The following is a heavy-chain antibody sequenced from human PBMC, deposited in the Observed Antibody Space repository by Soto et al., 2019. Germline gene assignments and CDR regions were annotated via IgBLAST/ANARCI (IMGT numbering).Heavy chain of an antibody. D-gene: IGHD3-22*01. CDR2: ISYDGSNK. CDR3: ARDGYFDDSNGYFDY. Sequence: GGSLRLSCAASGFTFSSYAMHWVRQAPGKGLEWVAVISYDGSNKYYADSVKGRFTISRDNSKNTLYLQMNSLIAEDTAVYYCARDGYFDDSNGYFDYWGQGTLVTVSS. J-gene: IGHJ4*02. CDR1: GFTFSSYA. V-gene: IGHV3-30-3*01.